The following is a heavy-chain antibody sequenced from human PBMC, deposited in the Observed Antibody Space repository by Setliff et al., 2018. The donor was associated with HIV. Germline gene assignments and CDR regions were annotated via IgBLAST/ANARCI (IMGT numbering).Heavy chain of an antibody. J-gene: IGHJ6*02. D-gene: IGHD6-6*01. CDR3: AREFSSSSFDQ. CDR2: IYYSGTT. V-gene: IGHV4-39*02. Sequence: SETLSLTCSVSGGSISSGSHYWGWIRQAPGKGLEWIGNIYYSGTTFYNPSLKSRVSISVDTSRNEFSLKLTSVTAADTAVYYCAREFSSSSFDQWGQGTTVTVSS. CDR1: GGSISSGSHY.